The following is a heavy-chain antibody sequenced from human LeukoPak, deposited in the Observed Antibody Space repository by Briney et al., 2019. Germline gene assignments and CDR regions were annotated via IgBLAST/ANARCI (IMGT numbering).Heavy chain of an antibody. V-gene: IGHV3-11*01. Sequence: GGSLRLSCAASGFTFSDYYMSWIRQAPGKGLEWVSYISSSGSTIYYADSVKGRFTISRDNAKNSLYLQMNSLRAEDTAVYYCARTAYCGGDCYSNWYFDLWGRGTLVTVSS. CDR3: ARTAYCGGDCYSNWYFDL. D-gene: IGHD2-21*02. CDR1: GFTFSDYY. J-gene: IGHJ2*01. CDR2: ISSSGSTI.